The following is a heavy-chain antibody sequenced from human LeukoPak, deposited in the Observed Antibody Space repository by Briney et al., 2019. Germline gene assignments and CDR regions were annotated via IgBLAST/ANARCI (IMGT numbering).Heavy chain of an antibody. CDR2: IYYSGST. Sequence: PSETLSLTCTVSGGSISSYYWSWIRQPPGKGLEWIGYIYYSGSTNYNPSLKSRVTISVDTSKNQFSLKLSSVTAADTAVYYCVRMVRGVIDVWGKGTTVTVSS. J-gene: IGHJ6*04. V-gene: IGHV4-59*01. CDR1: GGSISSYY. CDR3: VRMVRGVIDV. D-gene: IGHD3-10*01.